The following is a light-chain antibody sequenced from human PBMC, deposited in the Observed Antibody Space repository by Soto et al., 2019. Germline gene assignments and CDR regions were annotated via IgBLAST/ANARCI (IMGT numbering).Light chain of an antibody. Sequence: EIVLTQSPGTLSLSPGERATLSCRASQSVSSSSLAWYQQKPGQAPRLLIYGSSTRATGIPARVSGSGSGTEFTLTISSLQSEDFAVYFCQQYNNWPQTFGQGTKVDIK. V-gene: IGKV3-15*01. CDR3: QQYNNWPQT. CDR2: GSS. J-gene: IGKJ1*01. CDR1: QSVSSS.